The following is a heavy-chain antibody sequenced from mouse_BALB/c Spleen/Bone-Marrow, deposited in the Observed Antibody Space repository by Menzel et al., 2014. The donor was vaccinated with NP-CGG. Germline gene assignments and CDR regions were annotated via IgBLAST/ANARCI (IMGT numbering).Heavy chain of an antibody. J-gene: IGHJ2*01. CDR1: GSTFTDHY. CDR2: IRNKANGYTT. V-gene: IGHV7-3*02. D-gene: IGHD2-1*01. Sequence: DVKLVESGGGLVQPGGFLRLSCATSGSTFTDHYMSWVRQPPGKALEWLGFIRNKANGYTTEYSASVKGRFTISRDNSQSIVYLQMNTLRAEDSATYYCARDYLYYFDYWGQGTTLTASS. CDR3: ARDYLYYFDY.